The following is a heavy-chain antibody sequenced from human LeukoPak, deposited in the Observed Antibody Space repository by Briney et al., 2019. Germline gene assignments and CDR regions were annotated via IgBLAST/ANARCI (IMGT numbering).Heavy chain of an antibody. J-gene: IGHJ4*02. D-gene: IGHD6-19*01. CDR3: ARGISAVSGENFEY. CDR1: GGPINSFY. CDR2: IYSSGST. V-gene: IGHV4-59*01. Sequence: SETLSLTCTVSGGPINSFYWNWIRQPPGEGLEWIGYIYSSGSTKYNPSLKSRVTISADTSKNQFSLNLNSVTAADTAVYYCARGISAVSGENFEYWGQGTLVTVSS.